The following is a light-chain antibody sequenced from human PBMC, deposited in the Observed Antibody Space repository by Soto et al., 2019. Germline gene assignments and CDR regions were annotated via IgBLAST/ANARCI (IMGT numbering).Light chain of an antibody. V-gene: IGLV3-21*04. CDR1: NIGSKS. Sequence: SYELTQPPSVSVAPGKTARITCGGNNIGSKSVHWYQQKPGQAPVLVIYYDSDRPSGIPERFSGSNSGNTATLTISRVEAGDEADYYCQVWDRSSDRVVFGGGTQLTVL. CDR2: YDS. CDR3: QVWDRSSDRVV. J-gene: IGLJ2*01.